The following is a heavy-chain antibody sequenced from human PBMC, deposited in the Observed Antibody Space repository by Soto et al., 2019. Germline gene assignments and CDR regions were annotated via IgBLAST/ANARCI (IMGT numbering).Heavy chain of an antibody. CDR3: AKASVRGVIALLDY. CDR1: GFTFSSYA. D-gene: IGHD3-10*01. Sequence: GGSLRLSCAASGFTFSSYAMSWVRQAPGKGLEWVSAISGSGGSTYYADSVKGRFTISRDNSKNTLYLQMNSLRAEDTAVYYCAKASVRGVIALLDYWGQGTLVTVSS. V-gene: IGHV3-23*01. J-gene: IGHJ4*02. CDR2: ISGSGGST.